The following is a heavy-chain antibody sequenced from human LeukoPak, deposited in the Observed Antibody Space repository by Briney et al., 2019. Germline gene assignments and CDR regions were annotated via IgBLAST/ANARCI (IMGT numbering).Heavy chain of an antibody. Sequence: SETLSLTCTGSGGSISGYYWSWIRQPPAKGLEWIGHVLYSGSTTYDPSLKGRVTISVDTSKNQFSLKLSSVTAADTAVYYCARWWSCGGDCYLLDSWGQGTLVTVSS. CDR1: GGSISGYY. D-gene: IGHD2-21*02. CDR2: VLYSGST. J-gene: IGHJ4*02. CDR3: ARWWSCGGDCYLLDS. V-gene: IGHV4-59*01.